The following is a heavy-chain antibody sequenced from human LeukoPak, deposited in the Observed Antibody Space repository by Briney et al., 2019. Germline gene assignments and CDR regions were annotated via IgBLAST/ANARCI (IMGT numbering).Heavy chain of an antibody. V-gene: IGHV1-69*04. D-gene: IGHD5-12*01. Sequence: SVKVSCKASGGTFSSYAISWVRQAPGQGLEWMGRIIPILGIANYAQKFQGRVTITADKSTSTAYMELSSLRSEDTAVYYCARDALSVATVPYGMDVWGQGTTVTVSS. CDR2: IIPILGIA. J-gene: IGHJ6*02. CDR1: GGTFSSYA. CDR3: ARDALSVATVPYGMDV.